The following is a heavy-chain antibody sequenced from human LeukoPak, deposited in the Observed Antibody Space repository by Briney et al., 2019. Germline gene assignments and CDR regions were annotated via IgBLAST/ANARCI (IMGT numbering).Heavy chain of an antibody. J-gene: IGHJ6*03. D-gene: IGHD1-26*01. CDR1: GFTFSSYS. Sequence: PGGSLRLSCAASGFTFSSYSMNWVRQAPGKGLEWVSSISSSSSYIYYADSVKGRFTISRDNAKNSLYLQMNSLRAEDTAAYYCARDSGGSYYYYYYMDVWGKGTTVTVSS. CDR2: ISSSSSYI. CDR3: ARDSGGSYYYYYYMDV. V-gene: IGHV3-21*01.